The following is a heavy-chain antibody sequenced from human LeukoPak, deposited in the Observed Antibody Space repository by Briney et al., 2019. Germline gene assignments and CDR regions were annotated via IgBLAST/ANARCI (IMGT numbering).Heavy chain of an antibody. V-gene: IGHV4-34*01. CDR2: INHSGST. CDR1: GGSFSGYY. CDR3: ARLPTVVRYFDL. J-gene: IGHJ2*01. D-gene: IGHD4-17*01. Sequence: SETLSLTCAVYGGSFSGYYWSWIRQPPGKGLEWIGEINHSGSTNYNPSLKSRVTISADTSKNQFSLKLSSVTAADTAVYYCARLPTVVRYFDLWGRGTLVTVSS.